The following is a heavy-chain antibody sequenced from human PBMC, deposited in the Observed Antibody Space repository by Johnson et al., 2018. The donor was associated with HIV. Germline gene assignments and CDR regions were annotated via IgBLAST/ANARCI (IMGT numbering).Heavy chain of an antibody. J-gene: IGHJ3*01. D-gene: IGHD2-8*01. CDR3: VTRGFYCTDGVCHGVFDF. CDR2: ISYDGSNK. Sequence: QVQLVESGGSVVQPGRSLRLSCAASGFTFSSYAMHWVRQAPGKGLEWVAVISYDGSNKYYADSVKGRFTIFRDNSKNTLYLQMNSLRAEDTALYYCVTRGFYCTDGVCHGVFDFWGQGTMVTVSS. CDR1: GFTFSSYA. V-gene: IGHV3-30*04.